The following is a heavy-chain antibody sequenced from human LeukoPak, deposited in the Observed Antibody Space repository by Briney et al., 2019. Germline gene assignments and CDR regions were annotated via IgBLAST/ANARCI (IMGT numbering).Heavy chain of an antibody. CDR2: ISAYNGNT. CDR1: GGTFSSYA. Sequence: ASVKVSCKASGGTFSSYAISWVRQAPGQGLEWMGWISAYNGNTNYAQKLQGRVTMTTDTSTSTAYMELRSLRSDDTAVYYCARDPLVYYGSGSYYKPFDYWGQGTLVTVSS. J-gene: IGHJ4*02. V-gene: IGHV1-18*01. D-gene: IGHD3-10*01. CDR3: ARDPLVYYGSGSYYKPFDY.